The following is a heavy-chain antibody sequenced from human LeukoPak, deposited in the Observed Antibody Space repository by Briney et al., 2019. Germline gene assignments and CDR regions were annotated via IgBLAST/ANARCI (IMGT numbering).Heavy chain of an antibody. V-gene: IGHV4-59*08. CDR3: ARGPYSYDSSGAFDI. CDR1: GGSISTNY. CDR2: IYNSGIT. Sequence: PSETLSLTCTVSGGSISTNYWSWIRQPPGKELEWIGYIYNSGITNYNPSLKSRVTISVDTSKNQFSLKLSSVTAADTAVYFCARGPYSYDSSGAFDIWGQGTMVTVSS. D-gene: IGHD3-22*01. J-gene: IGHJ3*02.